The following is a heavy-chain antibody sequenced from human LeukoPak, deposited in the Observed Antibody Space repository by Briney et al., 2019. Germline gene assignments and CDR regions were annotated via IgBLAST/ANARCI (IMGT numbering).Heavy chain of an antibody. D-gene: IGHD6-19*01. CDR2: LWYDGSNK. CDR3: ARDSSGWYPKTAYYFDY. Sequence: GGSLRLSCAASVFTFSSYGMPWVREAPGKGLEGVAVLWYDGSNKYYADSVKGRFTISRDNSKNTLYLQMNSLRAEHTAVYYCARDSSGWYPKTAYYFDYWGQGTLVTVSS. V-gene: IGHV3-33*01. J-gene: IGHJ4*02. CDR1: VFTFSSYG.